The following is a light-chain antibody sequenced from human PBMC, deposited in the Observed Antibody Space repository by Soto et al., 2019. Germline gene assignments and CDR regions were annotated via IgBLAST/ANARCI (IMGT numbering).Light chain of an antibody. V-gene: IGKV1-5*01. Sequence: DIQMTQSPSTPSASVGDRVTITCRASQNINFYLAWYQQKPGKAPQILLFDVSRLARGVPSRFSGSGSGTEFTLTISSLQPDDFATYYCQQYNSYSSWTFGLGTKVDIK. CDR2: DVS. J-gene: IGKJ1*01. CDR1: QNINFY. CDR3: QQYNSYSSWT.